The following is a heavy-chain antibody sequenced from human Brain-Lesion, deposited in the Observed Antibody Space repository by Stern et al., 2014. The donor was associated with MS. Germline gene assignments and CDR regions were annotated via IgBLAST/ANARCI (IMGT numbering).Heavy chain of an antibody. CDR1: GFTFDDYA. Sequence: EVQLEESGGVVVQPGGSLRLSCAASGFTFDDYAMHWVSQAPGKGLEWVSLITWDGGSTSYTDSVKGRFSISRDNRKSFLYLQMNSLRPEDTALYYCAGGLGFWGRGTLVTVSS. D-gene: IGHD2-21*01. CDR3: AGGLGF. J-gene: IGHJ4*02. CDR2: ITWDGGST. V-gene: IGHV3-43D*03.